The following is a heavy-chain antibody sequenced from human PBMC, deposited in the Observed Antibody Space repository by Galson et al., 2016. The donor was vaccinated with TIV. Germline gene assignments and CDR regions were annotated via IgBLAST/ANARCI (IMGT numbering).Heavy chain of an antibody. V-gene: IGHV3-7*01. CDR3: ATNWAPDY. D-gene: IGHD1-1*01. CDR1: RFNFSDYW. Sequence: SLRLSCAVSRFNFSDYWMSWVRQAPGKGLEWVANIKEDGSEKNYVGPVEGRFAVSRDNGKNSLYLQMNSLRVEDTAVYYCATNWAPDYWGQGTLVTVSS. J-gene: IGHJ4*02. CDR2: IKEDGSEK.